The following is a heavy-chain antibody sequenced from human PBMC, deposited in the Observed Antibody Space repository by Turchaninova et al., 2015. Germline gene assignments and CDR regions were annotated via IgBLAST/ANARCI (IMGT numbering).Heavy chain of an antibody. Sequence: LQESGPGLVKPSQTLSLTCPVSGGSISSGGYFWNWIRQHPGKGLEWIGDIYYTGSTYSNPSLESRVTISLDTSKTHFSLKLSSVTAADTAVYYCARDRGYSGYDHNWFDPWGQGTLVTVSS. J-gene: IGHJ5*02. CDR2: IYYTGST. D-gene: IGHD5-12*01. CDR3: ARDRGYSGYDHNWFDP. V-gene: IGHV4-31*03. CDR1: GGSISSGGYF.